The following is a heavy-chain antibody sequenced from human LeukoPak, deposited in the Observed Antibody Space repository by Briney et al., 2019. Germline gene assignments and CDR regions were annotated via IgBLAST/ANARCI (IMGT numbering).Heavy chain of an antibody. J-gene: IGHJ2*01. V-gene: IGHV3-7*01. CDR3: VTGHYDSRMYFDL. CDR1: GFTFSSYW. D-gene: IGHD1-20*01. CDR2: IKQDGSEK. Sequence: SGGSLRLSCAASGFTFSSYWMSWVRQAPGKGLEWVANIKQDGSEKYYVDSVKGRFTISRDNAKNSLYLQMNSLGIEDTAVYYCVTGHYDSRMYFDLWGRGTLVTV.